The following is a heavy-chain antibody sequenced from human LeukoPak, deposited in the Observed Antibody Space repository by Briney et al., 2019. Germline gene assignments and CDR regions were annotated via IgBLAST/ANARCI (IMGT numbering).Heavy chain of an antibody. J-gene: IGHJ4*02. CDR1: GGSVSGFY. CDR2: MFYSGYT. CDR3: ARVFQRGYSYGSFDS. D-gene: IGHD5-18*01. V-gene: IGHV4-59*02. Sequence: SETLSLTCTISGGSVSGFYWSWIRQPPGKGLEWIGQMFYSGYTNYNPSLKSRATFSLDMPKNQFSLRLSSVTAADTAVYFCARVFQRGYSYGSFDSWGQGTLVTVSS.